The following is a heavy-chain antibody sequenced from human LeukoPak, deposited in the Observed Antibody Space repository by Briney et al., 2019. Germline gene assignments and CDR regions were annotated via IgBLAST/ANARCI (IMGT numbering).Heavy chain of an antibody. Sequence: GESLRLSCAASGVTVSSYYMSWVRQAPGKGLEWVSIIYTNDYTFYAASLRGRFTISRDISKNTLHLQMHSLRAEDTAVYFCARGLHSGPDYWGQGTLVTVSS. V-gene: IGHV3-53*01. CDR1: GVTVSSYY. CDR2: IYTNDYT. J-gene: IGHJ4*02. CDR3: ARGLHSGPDY. D-gene: IGHD3/OR15-3a*01.